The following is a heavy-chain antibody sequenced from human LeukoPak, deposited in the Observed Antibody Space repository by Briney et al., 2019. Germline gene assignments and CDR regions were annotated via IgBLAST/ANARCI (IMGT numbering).Heavy chain of an antibody. Sequence: GGSLRLSCAASGFTLTNYAMSWVRQAPGKGLEWVSAISGNGGTTYYADSVKGRFTISRDNSKNMVYLQMNSLRVEDTAVYFCANDPGIAARPEDHWGQGTLVTVSS. J-gene: IGHJ4*02. CDR3: ANDPGIAARPEDH. CDR2: ISGNGGTT. V-gene: IGHV3-23*01. CDR1: GFTLTNYA. D-gene: IGHD6-25*01.